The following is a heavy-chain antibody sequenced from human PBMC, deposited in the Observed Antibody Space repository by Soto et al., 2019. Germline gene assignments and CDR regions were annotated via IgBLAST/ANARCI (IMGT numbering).Heavy chain of an antibody. J-gene: IGHJ6*03. CDR2: IYYSGST. CDR1: GSSLSSYY. V-gene: IGHV4-59*01. CDR3: AREVPAATYYYYYMDV. Sequence: SETLSLTCTASGSSLSSYYWSWIRQPPGKGLEWIGYIYYSGSTNYNPSLKSRVTISVDTSKNQFSLKLSSVTAADTAVYYCAREVPAATYYYYYMDVWGKRTTVTVSS. D-gene: IGHD2-2*01.